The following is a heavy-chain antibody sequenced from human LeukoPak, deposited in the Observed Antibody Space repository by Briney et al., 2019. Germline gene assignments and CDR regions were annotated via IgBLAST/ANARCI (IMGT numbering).Heavy chain of an antibody. D-gene: IGHD3-10*01. CDR2: IYWDDDQ. CDR1: GGSISSGDYY. J-gene: IGHJ5*02. V-gene: IGHV2-5*08. Sequence: QTLSLTCTVSGGSISSGDYYWSWTRQPPGKALEWLALIYWDDDQRYSPSLKSRLTITKDTSKNRVVLTVTNMDPVDAATYYCAHTPLTTYYFNTWGQGTLVTVSS. CDR3: AHTPLTTYYFNT.